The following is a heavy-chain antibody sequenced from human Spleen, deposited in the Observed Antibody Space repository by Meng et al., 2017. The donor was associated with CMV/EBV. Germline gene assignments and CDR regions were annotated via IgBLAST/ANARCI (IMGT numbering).Heavy chain of an antibody. CDR3: VRDRDIIMIPFGIDS. CDR2: VYYSGPT. J-gene: IGHJ5*01. D-gene: IGHD3-16*01. Sequence: SGGSLSSSRFFWGWIRQPPGKGLEWIGSVYYSGPTYYTPSLKSRVTISADTSKNQFSLKLSSVSAADTAVYYCVRDRDIIMIPFGIDSWGQGTLVTVSS. CDR1: GGSLSSSRFF. V-gene: IGHV4-39*07.